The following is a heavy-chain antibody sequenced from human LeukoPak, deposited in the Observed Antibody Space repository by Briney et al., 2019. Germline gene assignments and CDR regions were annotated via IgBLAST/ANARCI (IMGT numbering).Heavy chain of an antibody. J-gene: IGHJ4*02. V-gene: IGHV3-13*04. CDR3: ANALWGSERVLD. CDR2: IGKSGDT. Sequence: GGSLRLSCAASGLSFSTYDMHWVRQATGEGLEWVSGIGKSGDTYYVGSVKGRSTISRDNSKNTLYLQMNSLRAEDTAVYYCANALWGSERVLDWGQGTLVTVSS. CDR1: GLSFSTYD. D-gene: IGHD7-27*01.